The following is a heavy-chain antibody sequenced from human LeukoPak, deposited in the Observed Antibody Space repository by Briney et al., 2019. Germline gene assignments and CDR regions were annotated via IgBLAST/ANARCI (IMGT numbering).Heavy chain of an antibody. D-gene: IGHD3-22*01. CDR2: IYYSGST. Sequence: SETLSLTCTVSGASISSYYWSWIRQPPGKGLEWIGYIYYSGSTNYNPSLKSRVTISVDTSKNQFSLKLNSVTAADTAVYYCATYDSSGYYRYSFDYWGQGTLVTVSS. J-gene: IGHJ4*02. CDR3: ATYDSSGYYRYSFDY. V-gene: IGHV4-59*12. CDR1: GASISSYY.